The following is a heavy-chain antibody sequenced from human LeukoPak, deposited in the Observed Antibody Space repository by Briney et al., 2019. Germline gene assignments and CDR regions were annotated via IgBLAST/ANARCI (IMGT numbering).Heavy chain of an antibody. D-gene: IGHD1-26*01. CDR1: GFIFSNYE. V-gene: IGHV3-48*03. CDR3: AKGYSGSFSPFPSYFDY. J-gene: IGHJ4*02. Sequence: GGSLGLSCAVSGFIFSNYEMNWVRQAPGKGLEWVSYISTSGNNKYYADSVRGRFSISRDNAENSLYLQMNSLSAEDTAVYYCAKGYSGSFSPFPSYFDYWGQGTLVTVSS. CDR2: ISTSGNNK.